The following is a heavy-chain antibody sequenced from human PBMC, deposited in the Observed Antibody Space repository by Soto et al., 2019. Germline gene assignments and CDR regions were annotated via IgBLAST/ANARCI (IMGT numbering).Heavy chain of an antibody. V-gene: IGHV6-1*01. CDR1: GDSVSSNSAA. J-gene: IGHJ6*02. D-gene: IGHD2-2*01. CDR3: ARDLLPAIVYYYYGMDV. Sequence: PSETLSLTCAISGDSVSSNSAAWNWIRQSPSRGLEWLGRTYYRSEWYNDYAVSVKSRITINPDTSKNQFSLQLNSVTPEDTAVYYCARDLLPAIVYYYYGMDVWGQGTTVTVSS. CDR2: TYYRSEWYN.